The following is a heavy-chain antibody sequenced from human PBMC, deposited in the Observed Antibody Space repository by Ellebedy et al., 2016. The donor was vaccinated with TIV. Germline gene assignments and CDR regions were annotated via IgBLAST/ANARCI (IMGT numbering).Heavy chain of an antibody. V-gene: IGHV4-59*12. D-gene: IGHD5-24*01. CDR2: IYYSGST. CDR1: GGYLRTYY. CDR3: ARALRRRDGYLRGYFDY. J-gene: IGHJ4*02. Sequence: SETLSLXXTVSGGYLRTYYWSWIRQPPGKGLEWIGYIYYSGSTYYNPSLKSRVTISVDTSKNQFSLKLSSVTAADTAVYYCARALRRRDGYLRGYFDYWGQGTLVTVSS.